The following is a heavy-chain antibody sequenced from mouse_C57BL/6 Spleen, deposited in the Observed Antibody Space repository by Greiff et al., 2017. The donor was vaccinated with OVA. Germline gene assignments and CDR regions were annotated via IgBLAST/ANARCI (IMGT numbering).Heavy chain of an antibody. CDR3: ARWDDYEGDY. D-gene: IGHD2-4*01. Sequence: VKLQESGPELVKPGASVKISCKASGYAFSSSWMNWVKQRPGKGLEWIGRIYPGDGDTNYNGKFKGKATLTADKSSSTAYMQLSSLTSEDSAVYFCARWDDYEGDYWGQGTTLTVSS. J-gene: IGHJ2*01. V-gene: IGHV1-82*01. CDR2: IYPGDGDT. CDR1: GYAFSSSW.